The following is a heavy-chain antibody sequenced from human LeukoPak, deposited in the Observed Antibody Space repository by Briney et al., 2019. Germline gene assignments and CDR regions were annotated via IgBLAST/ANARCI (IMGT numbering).Heavy chain of an antibody. D-gene: IGHD6-19*01. CDR1: GFSLSTSGVG. CDR3: AHGPSSGWYAGWFDP. CDR2: IYWNDDK. V-gene: IGHV2-5*01. Sequence: SGPTLVNPTQTLTLTCTFSGFSLSTSGVGVGWIRQPPGKALEWLAHIYWNDDKRYSPSLKSRLTITKDTSKNQVVLTMTNMDPVDTATYYCAHGPSSGWYAGWFDPWGQGTLVTVSS. J-gene: IGHJ5*02.